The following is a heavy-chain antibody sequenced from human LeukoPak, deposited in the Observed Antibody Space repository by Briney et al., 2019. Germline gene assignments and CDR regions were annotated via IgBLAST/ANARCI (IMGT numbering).Heavy chain of an antibody. Sequence: ASVKVSCKASGYTFTSYDTNWVRQATGQGLEWMGWMNPNSGNTGYAQKFQGRVTMTRNTSISTAYMELSSLRSEDTAVYYCARDVSTPAEGDYYYYMDVWGKGTTVTVSS. V-gene: IGHV1-8*01. CDR3: ARDVSTPAEGDYYYYMDV. D-gene: IGHD2-2*01. J-gene: IGHJ6*03. CDR2: MNPNSGNT. CDR1: GYTFTSYD.